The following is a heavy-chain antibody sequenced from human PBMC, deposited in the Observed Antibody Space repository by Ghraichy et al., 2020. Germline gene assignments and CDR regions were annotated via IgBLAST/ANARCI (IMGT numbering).Heavy chain of an antibody. V-gene: IGHV1-18*04. CDR1: GYTFTAYP. CDR2: ITAKTGDT. J-gene: IGHJ4*02. Sequence: ASVKVSCKTSGYTFTAYPFTWVRQAPGQGLEWVGWITAKTGDTIHADSLRGRVSLTADTSTNTAYMDLKNLRSDDTAVYFCVRGLGTIGTTDWGQGTLVTVSS. D-gene: IGHD1-1*01. CDR3: VRGLGTIGTTD.